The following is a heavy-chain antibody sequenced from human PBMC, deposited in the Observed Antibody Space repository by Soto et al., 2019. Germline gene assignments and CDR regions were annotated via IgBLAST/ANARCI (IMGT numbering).Heavy chain of an antibody. V-gene: IGHV3-21*01. CDR1: GFTFSSYS. Sequence: VQLVESGGGLVKPGGSLRLSCAACGFTFSSYSMNWVRQAPGKGLEWVSSISSSGAYIYYADSVKGRFTISRDNAKNSLYLQMNSLRGEDTAVYYCARDFLSVPGWGQGTLVTVSS. CDR2: ISSSGAYI. CDR3: ARDFLSVPG. J-gene: IGHJ4*02.